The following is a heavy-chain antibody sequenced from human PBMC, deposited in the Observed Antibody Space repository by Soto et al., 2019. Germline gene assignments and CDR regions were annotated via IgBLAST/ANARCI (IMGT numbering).Heavy chain of an antibody. J-gene: IGHJ4*02. CDR1: GYTFTSNA. CDR3: AREGYDSSGYPLGY. Sequence: QVQLVQSGAEVKKPGASVKVSCKASGYTFTSNAMHWVRQAPGQRLEWMGWLNTGNGNTKYSQKFQGRVTITRDTSATTAYMELSSLRSEDTAVYYCAREGYDSSGYPLGYWGQGTLVTGSS. D-gene: IGHD3-22*01. V-gene: IGHV1-3*04. CDR2: LNTGNGNT.